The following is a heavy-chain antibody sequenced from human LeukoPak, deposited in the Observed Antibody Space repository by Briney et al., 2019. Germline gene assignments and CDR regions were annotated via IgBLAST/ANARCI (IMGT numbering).Heavy chain of an antibody. J-gene: IGHJ4*02. CDR1: GGSISSSNYY. D-gene: IGHD6-6*01. V-gene: IGHV4-39*01. Sequence: SETLSLTCTLSGGSISSSNYYWGWIRQPPGKGLEWIGSIYYSGSTYYNPSLKSRVTISVDTSKNEFSLKLRSVTAADTAVYYCARLGRYSSSSSGFDYWGQGTLVTVSS. CDR3: ARLGRYSSSSSGFDY. CDR2: IYYSGST.